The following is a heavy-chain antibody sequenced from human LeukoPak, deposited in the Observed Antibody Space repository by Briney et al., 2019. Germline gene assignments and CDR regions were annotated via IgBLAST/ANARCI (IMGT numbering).Heavy chain of an antibody. Sequence: SETLSLTCTVSDDSITMYYWTWIRQPPGKGLEWIGYVDHTGSTKFNPSLNGRVSISRDTSKNFFSLRLRSVTAADTAVYYCARAFYPGYYSYMAVWGKGTTVTVSS. D-gene: IGHD3-3*02. CDR3: ARAFYPGYYSYMAV. CDR2: VDHTGST. J-gene: IGHJ6*03. V-gene: IGHV4-59*01. CDR1: DDSITMYY.